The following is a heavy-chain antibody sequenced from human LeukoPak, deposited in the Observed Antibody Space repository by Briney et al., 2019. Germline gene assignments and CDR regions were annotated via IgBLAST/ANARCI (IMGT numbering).Heavy chain of an antibody. J-gene: IGHJ4*02. CDR3: AKEVPVVVTACYYDY. D-gene: IGHD2-21*02. Sequence: GGSLRLSCAASGFTFSSYSMNWVRQAPGKGLEWVSSISSSSSYVYYADSVKGRFTISRDNAKNSMYLQMNSLRVEDTAVYYCAKEVPVVVTACYYDYWGQGTLVTVSS. CDR1: GFTFSSYS. CDR2: ISSSSSYV. V-gene: IGHV3-21*04.